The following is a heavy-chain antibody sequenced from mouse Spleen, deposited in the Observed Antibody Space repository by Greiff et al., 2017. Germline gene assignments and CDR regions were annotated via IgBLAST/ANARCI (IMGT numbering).Heavy chain of an antibody. CDR3: ARPSGKGWYFDG. Sequence: QVQLQQPGAELVMPGASVKLSCKASGYTFTSYWMHWVKQRPGQGLEWIGEIDPSDSYTNYNQKFKGKATLTVDKSSSTAYMQLSSLTSEDSAVYYCARPSGKGWYFDGWGAGTTVTVSS. J-gene: IGHJ1*01. D-gene: IGHD1-3*01. CDR2: IDPSDSYT. CDR1: GYTFTSYW. V-gene: IGHV1-69*01.